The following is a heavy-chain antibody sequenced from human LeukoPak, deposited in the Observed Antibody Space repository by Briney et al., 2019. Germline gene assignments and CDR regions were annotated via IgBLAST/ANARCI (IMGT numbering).Heavy chain of an antibody. D-gene: IGHD1-14*01. CDR2: LYYRGRT. J-gene: IGHJ4*02. CDR1: GGSISSYY. CDR3: ARDSLAGNVDY. V-gene: IGHV4-59*01. Sequence: SETLSLTCTVSGGSISSYYWSWIRKRPGKGLERIGYLYYRGRTNYTPSLKRRVTISVDASKNQFSLKLSSVTAADTAVYYCARDSLAGNVDYWGQGTLVTVSS.